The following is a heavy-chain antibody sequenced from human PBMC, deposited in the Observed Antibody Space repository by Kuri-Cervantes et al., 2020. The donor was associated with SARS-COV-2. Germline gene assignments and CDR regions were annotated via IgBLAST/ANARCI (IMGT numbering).Heavy chain of an antibody. D-gene: IGHD3-22*01. CDR3: ARSTPSRRLVVISQGGAFDI. Sequence: ASVKVSCKASGYTFTDYYMHWVRQAPEQGLEWMGWINPNSGGTNYAQKFQGWVPMTRDTSISTVYMELSRLRSDDTAVYYWARSTPSRRLVVISQGGAFDIWGQGTMVTVSS. CDR2: INPNSGGT. CDR1: GYTFTDYY. V-gene: IGHV1-2*04. J-gene: IGHJ3*02.